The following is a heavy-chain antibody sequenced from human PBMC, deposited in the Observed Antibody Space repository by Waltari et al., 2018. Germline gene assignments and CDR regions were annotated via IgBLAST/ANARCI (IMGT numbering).Heavy chain of an antibody. Sequence: QVHLVESGGGVVQPGRSLRLSCVASGFSFGAYGMNWVRQAPGKGLMLLAVTLKDETIKPDADSVKGRFTISRDNSRNTLYLQMDSLREDDTAVYYCARKGGRIAVAGMGYWGRGTLVTVSS. CDR1: GFSFGAYG. CDR3: ARKGGRIAVAGMGY. V-gene: IGHV3-30*03. D-gene: IGHD6-19*01. CDR2: TLKDETIK. J-gene: IGHJ4*02.